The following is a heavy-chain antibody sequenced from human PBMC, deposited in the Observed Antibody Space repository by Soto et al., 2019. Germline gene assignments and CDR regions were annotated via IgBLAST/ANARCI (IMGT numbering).Heavy chain of an antibody. Sequence: EVQLLESGGGLVQPGASLRLSCAASGFTFSSYAMGWVRQAPGKGLEWVSTVRGSDDFTYYANSVKGRFTISRDNSKNTLYLQLNSLTAEDTAIYFCARDRDDYGDPESFDIWGQGTMVIVSS. J-gene: IGHJ3*02. CDR3: ARDRDDYGDPESFDI. CDR1: GFTFSSYA. CDR2: VRGSDDFT. V-gene: IGHV3-23*01. D-gene: IGHD4-17*01.